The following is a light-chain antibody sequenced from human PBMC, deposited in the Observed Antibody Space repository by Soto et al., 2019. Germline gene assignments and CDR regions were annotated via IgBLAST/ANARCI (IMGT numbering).Light chain of an antibody. CDR1: SSDVGSYNL. V-gene: IGLV2-23*01. Sequence: QSVLTQPASVSGSPEQSITISCTGTSSDVGSYNLVSWYQQHPGKAPKVMIYEATKRPSGVSNRFSGPKSGNTASLTISGLQAEDEADYYCCAYAGSGTVVFGGGTKVTVL. CDR3: CAYAGSGTVV. CDR2: EAT. J-gene: IGLJ3*02.